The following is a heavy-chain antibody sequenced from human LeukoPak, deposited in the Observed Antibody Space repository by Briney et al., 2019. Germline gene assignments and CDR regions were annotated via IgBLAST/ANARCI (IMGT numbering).Heavy chain of an antibody. J-gene: IGHJ4*02. CDR2: ISSSSSYI. D-gene: IGHD6-19*01. V-gene: IGHV3-21*01. CDR3: ARDRIAVVLFDY. Sequence: GGSLRLSCAASGFTFSSYSMNWVRQAPGKGLEWVSSISSSSSYIYYADSVKGRFTFSRDNAKNSLYLQMNSLRAEDTAVYYCARDRIAVVLFDYWGQGTLVTVSS. CDR1: GFTFSSYS.